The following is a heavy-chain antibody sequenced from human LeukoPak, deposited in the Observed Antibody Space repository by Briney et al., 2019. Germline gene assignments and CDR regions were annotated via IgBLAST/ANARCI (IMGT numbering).Heavy chain of an antibody. CDR2: INHSGST. D-gene: IGHD3-22*01. V-gene: IGHV4-34*01. CDR3: ARHHYDSSGYYFVDY. J-gene: IGHJ4*02. CDR1: GGSFSGYY. Sequence: PSETLSLTCAVYGGSFSGYYWSWIRQPPGKGLEWIGEINHSGSTNYNPSLESRVTISVDTSKNQFSLKLSSVTAADTAVYYCARHHYDSSGYYFVDYWGQGTLVTVSS.